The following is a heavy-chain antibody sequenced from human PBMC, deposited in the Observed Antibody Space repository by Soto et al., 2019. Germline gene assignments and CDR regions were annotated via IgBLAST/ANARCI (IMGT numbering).Heavy chain of an antibody. CDR1: GFTFSSYW. D-gene: IGHD6-6*01. J-gene: IGHJ4*02. CDR3: ASGDRNLPFEYSSSSYPGVLDY. CDR2: INSDGSST. Sequence: GGSLRLSCAASGFTFSSYWMHWVRQAPGKGLVWVSRINSDGSSTSYADSVKGRFTISRDNAKNTLYLQMNSLRAEDTAVYYCASGDRNLPFEYSSSSYPGVLDYWGQGTLVTVSS. V-gene: IGHV3-74*01.